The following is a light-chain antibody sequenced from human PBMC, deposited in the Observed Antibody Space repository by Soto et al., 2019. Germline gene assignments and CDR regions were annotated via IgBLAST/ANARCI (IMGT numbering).Light chain of an antibody. Sequence: QSALTQPASVSGSPGQSITISCTGTSGDVGSYSPVSWYQQLPGKAPKLIIYEVTKRPSGVSHRFSGSKSGNTASLTISGLQAEDEAEYFCCSSAGGDPFCLFGTGTKVTVL. J-gene: IGLJ1*01. V-gene: IGLV2-23*02. CDR3: CSSAGGDPFCL. CDR1: SGDVGSYSP. CDR2: EVT.